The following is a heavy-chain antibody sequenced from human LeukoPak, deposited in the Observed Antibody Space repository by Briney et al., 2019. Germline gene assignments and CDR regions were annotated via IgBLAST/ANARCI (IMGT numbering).Heavy chain of an antibody. CDR2: IKQDGSEK. D-gene: IGHD2-15*01. V-gene: IGHV3-7*01. J-gene: IGHJ4*02. CDR3: ARIGQDRKLTYCSGGSCYFDY. CDR1: GFTFSSYW. Sequence: GGALRLSCAASGFTFSSYWMSWVRQAPGKGLEWVANIKQDGSEKYYVDSEKGLFTISRDNAKNSLYLQMNSLRAEDTAVYYCARIGQDRKLTYCSGGSCYFDYWGQGTLVTVSS.